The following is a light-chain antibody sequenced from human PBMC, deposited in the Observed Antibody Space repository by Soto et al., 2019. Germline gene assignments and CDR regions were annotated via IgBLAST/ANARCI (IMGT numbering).Light chain of an antibody. CDR3: GSWDSCMSAYV. CDR1: SSNIGGNS. J-gene: IGLJ1*01. Sequence: QSVLTHPPSVSAAPAQRVTIPCSGSSSNIGGNSVSWYQQLPGTALKLLIYDDDKRPSGIPDRFSGTKSGTSATLGITGFQTGDEADYYCGSWDSCMSAYVFGNGTKVTVL. V-gene: IGLV1-51*01. CDR2: DDD.